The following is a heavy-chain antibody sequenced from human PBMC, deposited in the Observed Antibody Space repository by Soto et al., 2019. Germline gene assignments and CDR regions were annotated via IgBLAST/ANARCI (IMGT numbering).Heavy chain of an antibody. CDR3: ARGSFYYYMDV. V-gene: IGHV3-23*01. CDR2: ISRSSGST. J-gene: IGHJ6*03. Sequence: DVQLLESGGGLVQPGGSLRLSCAASGFTFSSYFMTWVHQAPGKGLEWVSSISRSSGSTYYADSVRDRFTISRDNSKNTLYLQMNSLRAEDTAVYYCARGSFYYYMDVWGKGTTVTVSS. CDR1: GFTFSSYF.